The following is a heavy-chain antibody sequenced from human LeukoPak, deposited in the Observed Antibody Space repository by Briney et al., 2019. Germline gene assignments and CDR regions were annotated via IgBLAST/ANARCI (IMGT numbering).Heavy chain of an antibody. V-gene: IGHV4-59*01. J-gene: IGHJ4*02. Sequence: SETLSLTCTVSGGSISNYYWSWIRQPPGKGLEWIGYIYYSGSTHYNPSLNSRVTISVDTSKNQFSLKLTSVTAADTAVYYCAREMGSVAGHDYWGQGTLVTVSS. CDR1: GGSISNYY. D-gene: IGHD6-13*01. CDR2: IYYSGST. CDR3: AREMGSVAGHDY.